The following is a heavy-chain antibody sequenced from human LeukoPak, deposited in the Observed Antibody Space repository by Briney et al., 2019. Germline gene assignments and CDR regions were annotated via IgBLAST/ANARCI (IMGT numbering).Heavy chain of an antibody. CDR2: ISYDGSNK. V-gene: IGHV3-30-3*01. CDR3: ARDFITIFGVVASNYYMDV. CDR1: GFTFSSYA. D-gene: IGHD3-3*01. J-gene: IGHJ6*03. Sequence: GGSLRLSCAASGFTFSSYAMHWVRQAPGKGLEWVAVISYDGSNKYYADSVKGRFTISRDNSKNTLYLQMNSLRAEDTAVYYCARDFITIFGVVASNYYMDVWGKGTAVTVSS.